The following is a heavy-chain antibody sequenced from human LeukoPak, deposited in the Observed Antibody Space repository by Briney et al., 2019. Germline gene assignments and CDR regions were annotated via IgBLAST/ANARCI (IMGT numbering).Heavy chain of an antibody. CDR3: ARHHYDILTAHAAFDY. D-gene: IGHD3-9*01. J-gene: IGHJ4*02. Sequence: GESLKISCKGSGYSFTSYWIGWVRHMPGKGLEWMGIIYPADSGTRYSPSFQGQVTISAGKSISTAYLQWSSLKASDTAMYYCARHHYDILTAHAAFDYWGQGTLVTVSS. CDR2: IYPADSGT. CDR1: GYSFTSYW. V-gene: IGHV5-51*01.